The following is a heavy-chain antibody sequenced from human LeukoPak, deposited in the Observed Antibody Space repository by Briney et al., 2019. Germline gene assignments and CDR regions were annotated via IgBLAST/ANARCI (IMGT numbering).Heavy chain of an antibody. J-gene: IGHJ4*02. CDR2: IKRDGSEK. V-gene: IGHV3-7*03. D-gene: IGHD4-23*01. Sequence: GGSLRLSCAASGFTFNSYWMSWVRQAPGKGLEWVANIKRDGSEKYYMDSLKGRFTISRDNAKNSLYLQMNSLRAEDTAVYYCARGRPHGNDYWGQGTLVTVSS. CDR1: GFTFNSYW. CDR3: ARGRPHGNDY.